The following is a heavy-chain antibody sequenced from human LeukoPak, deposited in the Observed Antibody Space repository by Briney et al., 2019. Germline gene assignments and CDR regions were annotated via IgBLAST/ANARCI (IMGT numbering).Heavy chain of an antibody. J-gene: IGHJ4*02. CDR1: GFTFSICA. CDR2: ISGSGDSI. CDR3: AKDRYYGSGSYYRGLDY. V-gene: IGHV3-23*01. D-gene: IGHD3-10*01. Sequence: TGGSLRLSCAASGFTFSICAMNWVRQAPGKGLEWVSLISGSGDSIHYADSLKGRFTISRDNSKNTLYLHMTSLRAEDTAVYYCAKDRYYGSGSYYRGLDYWGQGTLVTVSS.